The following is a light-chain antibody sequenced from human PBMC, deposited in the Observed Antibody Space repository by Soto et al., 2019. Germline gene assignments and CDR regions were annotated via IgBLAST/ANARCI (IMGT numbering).Light chain of an antibody. CDR1: SSDVGRYNY. CDR3: TSYTGSDRLL. J-gene: IGLJ2*01. CDR2: EVT. Sequence: QSALTQPHSASGSIGQSVTISCTGTSSDVGRYNYVSWYQQHPGKAPRVIIFEVTKRPSGVPDRFSGSKSGNTASLSVSGLRAEDEAYYYCTSYTGSDRLLIGGGTKLTVL. V-gene: IGLV2-8*01.